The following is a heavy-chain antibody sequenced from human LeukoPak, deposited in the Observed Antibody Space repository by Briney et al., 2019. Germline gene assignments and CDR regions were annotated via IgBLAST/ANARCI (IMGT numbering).Heavy chain of an antibody. J-gene: IGHJ6*03. CDR1: GYTFTYRY. CDR3: ARVGGDGSGSYYNYYYYYMDV. CDR2: ITPFNGNT. Sequence: GASVKVSCKASGYTFTYRYLHWVRQAPGQALEWMGWITPFNGNTNYAQKFQDRVTITRDRSMSTAYMELSSLRSEDTAVYYCARVGGDGSGSYYNYYYYYMDVWGKGTTVTISS. D-gene: IGHD3-10*01. V-gene: IGHV1-45*02.